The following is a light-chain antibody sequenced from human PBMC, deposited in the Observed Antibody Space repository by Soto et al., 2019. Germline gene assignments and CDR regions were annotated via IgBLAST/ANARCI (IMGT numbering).Light chain of an antibody. CDR2: LGS. J-gene: IGKJ2*01. CDR1: QSLLHSNGYNY. CDR3: MPALQTYT. V-gene: IGKV2-28*01. Sequence: DIVMTQSPLSLPVTPGEPASISCRPSQSLLHSNGYNYLDWYLQKPGQSPQLLIYLGSNRASGVPDRFSGRGAGTDFTLKISRVEAEDVGVYYCMPALQTYTLGQGTKLEIK.